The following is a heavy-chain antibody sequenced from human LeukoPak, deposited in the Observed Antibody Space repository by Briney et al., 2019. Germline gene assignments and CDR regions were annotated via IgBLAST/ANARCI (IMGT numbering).Heavy chain of an antibody. CDR3: PSNIQLWLHRPDAFHI. CDR1: GYTFTGYY. D-gene: IGHD5-18*01. CDR2: INPNSGGT. V-gene: IGHV1-2*06. Sequence: ASVKVSCKASGYTFTGYYMHWVRQAPGQGLEWMGRINPNSGGTNYAQKFQGRVTMTRDTHISKAYMELSRLRSDDTAVYYCPSNIQLWLHRPDAFHIWGQATMATVSS. J-gene: IGHJ3*02.